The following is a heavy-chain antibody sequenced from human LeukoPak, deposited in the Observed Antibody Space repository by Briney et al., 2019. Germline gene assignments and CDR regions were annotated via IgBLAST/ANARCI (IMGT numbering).Heavy chain of an antibody. CDR2: INPSGGST. J-gene: IGHJ5*02. D-gene: IGHD3-22*01. CDR1: GYTSTSYY. V-gene: IGHV1-46*03. CDR3: AGYDSSGYPFDP. Sequence: GASVKVSCKASGYTSTSYYMHWVRQAPGQGLEWMGIINPSGGSTSYAQKFQGRVTMTRDTSTSTVYMELSSLRSEDTAVYYCAGYDSSGYPFDPWGQGTLVTVSS.